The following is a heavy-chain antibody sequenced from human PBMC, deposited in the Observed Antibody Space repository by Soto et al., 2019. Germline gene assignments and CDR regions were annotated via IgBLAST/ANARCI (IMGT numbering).Heavy chain of an antibody. J-gene: IGHJ4*02. D-gene: IGHD6-19*01. CDR3: ARDRRIAVAGTTDY. CDR2: ISAYNGNT. CDR1: GYTFTSYG. V-gene: IGHV1-18*01. Sequence: SVKVSCKASGYTFTSYGISWVRQAPGQGLEWMGWISAYNGNTNYAQKLQGRVTMTTDTSTSTAYMELRSLRSDDTAVYYCARDRRIAVAGTTDYWGQGTLVTVSS.